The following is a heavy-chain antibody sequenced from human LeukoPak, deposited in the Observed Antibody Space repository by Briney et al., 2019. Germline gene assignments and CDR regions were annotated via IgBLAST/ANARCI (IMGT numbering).Heavy chain of an antibody. CDR1: GFTFGDYA. Sequence: GGSLRLSCTASGFTFGDYAMSWVRQAPGKGLEWVGFIRSKAYGGTTEYAASVKGRFTISRDDSKSIAYLQMNSLKTEDTAVYYCTRGGTDQYDSSGYFWGQGTMVTVSS. CDR3: TRGGTDQYDSSGYF. D-gene: IGHD3-22*01. CDR2: IRSKAYGGTT. J-gene: IGHJ3*01. V-gene: IGHV3-49*04.